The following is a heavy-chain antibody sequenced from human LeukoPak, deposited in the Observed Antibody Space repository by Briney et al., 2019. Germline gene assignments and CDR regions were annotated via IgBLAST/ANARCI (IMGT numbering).Heavy chain of an antibody. V-gene: IGHV3-21*01. Sequence: GGSLRLSCAASGFTFSSYSMNWVRQAPGKGLEWVSSISSSSSYIYYADSVKGRFTISRDNAKNSLYLQMNSLRAEDTAVYYCARVIVGATHFDYWGQGTLVTVSS. D-gene: IGHD1-26*01. CDR1: GFTFSSYS. J-gene: IGHJ4*02. CDR2: ISSSSSYI. CDR3: ARVIVGATHFDY.